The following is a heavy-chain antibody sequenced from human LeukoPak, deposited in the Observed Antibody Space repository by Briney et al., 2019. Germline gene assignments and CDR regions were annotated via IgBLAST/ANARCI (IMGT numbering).Heavy chain of an antibody. V-gene: IGHV4-59*01. Sequence: SETLCLTCTASGCTISSNYRSWIRQPPGKGLEWIGYIYYSGNTNYNPSLKSRVTISVDTSKNQFSLKLSSVTAADTAGYYWARVTESYGSGRRHNYYYYYMDVWGKGTTVTISS. CDR3: ARVTESYGSGRRHNYYYYYMDV. CDR2: IYYSGNT. CDR1: GCTISSNY. J-gene: IGHJ6*03. D-gene: IGHD3-10*01.